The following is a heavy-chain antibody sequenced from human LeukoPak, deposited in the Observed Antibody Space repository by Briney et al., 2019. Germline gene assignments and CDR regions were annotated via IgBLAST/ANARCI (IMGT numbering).Heavy chain of an antibody. CDR1: GYTFTSYA. CDR3: ARVIAVAGTPHYFDY. V-gene: IGHV1-3*01. CDR2: INAGNGNT. D-gene: IGHD6-19*01. J-gene: IGHJ4*02. Sequence: GASVTVSCEASGYTFTSYAMHWVRQAPGQRLEWMGWINAGNGNTKYSQKFQGRVTITRDTSASIAYMELSSLRSEDAAVYYCARVIAVAGTPHYFDYWGQGTLVTVSS.